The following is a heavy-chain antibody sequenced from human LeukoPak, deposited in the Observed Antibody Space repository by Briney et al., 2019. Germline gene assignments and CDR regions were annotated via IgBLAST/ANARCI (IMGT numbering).Heavy chain of an antibody. J-gene: IGHJ4*02. Sequence: GGSLRFSCAAPGFTFSTYAMSWVRRAPGKGLEWGSGISGRGGSTYYADSVKGRFTISRDNSNNTLCLQMNSLRAEDTAVYYCAKWSAEGIYTFFDYWGQGTLVTVSS. CDR3: AKWSAEGIYTFFDY. D-gene: IGHD3-16*01. CDR2: ISGRGGST. V-gene: IGHV3-23*01. CDR1: GFTFSTYA.